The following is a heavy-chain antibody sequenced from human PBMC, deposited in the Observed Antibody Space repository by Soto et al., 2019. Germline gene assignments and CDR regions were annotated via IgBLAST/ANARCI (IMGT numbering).Heavy chain of an antibody. CDR3: ASRLTEATTTGDGFDI. J-gene: IGHJ3*02. V-gene: IGHV4-59*01. CDR2: IYYSGST. D-gene: IGHD1-26*01. Sequence: QVQLQESGPGLVKPSETLSLTCTVSNGSIVNYYWSWIRQPPGKGLEWIGFIYYSGSTNYNPSLRGRVTISVDVSKNRHSLRLSSVTAADTAVYYCASRLTEATTTGDGFDIWGQGTMVTVSS. CDR1: NGSIVNYY.